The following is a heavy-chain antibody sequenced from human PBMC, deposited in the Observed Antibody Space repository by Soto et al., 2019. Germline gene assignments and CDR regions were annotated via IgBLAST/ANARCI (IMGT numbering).Heavy chain of an antibody. CDR3: AKDKTYHYDSTGYYYLGYYDY. D-gene: IGHD3-22*01. CDR1: RFAFSNYA. CDR2: ISGSGGST. V-gene: IGHV3-23*01. Sequence: GSLRLSCAASRFAFSNYAMTWVRQAAGKGLEWVSTISGSGGSTYYADSVKGRFTISRDNSKNTLYLQMNSLRAEDTAVYYCAKDKTYHYDSTGYYYLGYYDYWGHGTLVTVSS. J-gene: IGHJ4*01.